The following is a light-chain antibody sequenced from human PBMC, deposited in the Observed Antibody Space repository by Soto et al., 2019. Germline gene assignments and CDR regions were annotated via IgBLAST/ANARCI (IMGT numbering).Light chain of an antibody. V-gene: IGLV2-23*03. CDR2: EGS. J-gene: IGLJ2*01. CDR1: SSDVGSYNL. Sequence: QSALTQPASVSGSPGQSITISCTGTSSDVGSYNLVSWYQQHPGKAPKLMIYEGSKRPSGVSNRFSGYKSGNTASLTISGLQSEDEPDYYCCSYAGSSTFDVVFGGGTKLTVL. CDR3: CSYAGSSTFDVV.